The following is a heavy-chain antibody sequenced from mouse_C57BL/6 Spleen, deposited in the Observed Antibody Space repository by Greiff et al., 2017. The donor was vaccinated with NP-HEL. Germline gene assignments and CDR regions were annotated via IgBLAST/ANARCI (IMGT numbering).Heavy chain of an antibody. CDR1: GYTFTSYG. Sequence: VQLQQSGAELARPGASVKLSCKASGYTFTSYGISWVKQRTGQGLEWIGEIYPRSGNTYYNEKFKGKATLTADKSSSTAYMELRSLTSEDSAVYVCARSAYYRGYFDYWGQGTTLTVSS. D-gene: IGHD1-1*01. CDR2: IYPRSGNT. J-gene: IGHJ2*01. V-gene: IGHV1-81*01. CDR3: ARSAYYRGYFDY.